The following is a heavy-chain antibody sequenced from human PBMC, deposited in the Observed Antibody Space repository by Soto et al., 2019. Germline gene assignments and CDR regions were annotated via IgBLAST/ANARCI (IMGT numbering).Heavy chain of an antibody. V-gene: IGHV1-46*01. D-gene: IGHD1-26*01. J-gene: IGHJ4*02. CDR1: GYTFTSYY. Sequence: GASVKVSCKASGYTFTSYYMHWVRQAPGQGLEWMGIINPSGGSTSYAQKFQGRVTMTRDTSTSTVYMELRSLRSEDTAVYYCARDLVGGTFDSWGQGTLVTVSS. CDR2: INPSGGST. CDR3: ARDLVGGTFDS.